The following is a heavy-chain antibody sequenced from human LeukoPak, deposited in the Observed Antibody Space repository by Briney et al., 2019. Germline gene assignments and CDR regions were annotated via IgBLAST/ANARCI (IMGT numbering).Heavy chain of an antibody. J-gene: IGHJ6*03. CDR2: IIPIFGTA. D-gene: IGHD3-3*01. Sequence: ASVKVSCKASGGTFSSYAISWVRQAPGQGLEWMGGIIPIFGTANYAQKFQGGVTITADKSTSTAYMELSSLRSEDTAVYYCASFQGTSITIFGVVTSYYYMDVWGKGTTVTVSS. V-gene: IGHV1-69*06. CDR3: ASFQGTSITIFGVVTSYYYMDV. CDR1: GGTFSSYA.